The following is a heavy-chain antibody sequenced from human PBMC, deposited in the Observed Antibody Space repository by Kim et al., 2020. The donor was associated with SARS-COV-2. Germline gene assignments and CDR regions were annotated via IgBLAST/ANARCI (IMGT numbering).Heavy chain of an antibody. CDR1: GGTFSSYT. V-gene: IGHV1-69*04. Sequence: SVKVSCKASGGTFSSYTISWVRQAPGQGLEWMGRIIPILGIANYAQKFQGRVTITADKSTSTAYMELSSLRSEDTAVYYCARDGLPAGIKMDYYYYGMDVWGQGSTVTVSS. CDR2: IIPILGIA. D-gene: IGHD6-19*01. J-gene: IGHJ6*02. CDR3: ARDGLPAGIKMDYYYYGMDV.